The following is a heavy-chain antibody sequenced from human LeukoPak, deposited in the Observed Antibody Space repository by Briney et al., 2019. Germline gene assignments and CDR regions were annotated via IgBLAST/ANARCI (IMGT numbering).Heavy chain of an antibody. J-gene: IGHJ6*03. D-gene: IGHD6-6*01. Sequence: GGSLRLSCTASGFTFSDYYMTWIRQAPGKGLYWVSYISASGSYIYYADSVKGRFTISRDNAKSSLNLQMNSLRVEDTAVYYCARDVEYSNIYFYYYIDVWGKGTTVTVSS. CDR3: ARDVEYSNIYFYYYIDV. CDR2: ISASGSYI. V-gene: IGHV3-11*01. CDR1: GFTFSDYY.